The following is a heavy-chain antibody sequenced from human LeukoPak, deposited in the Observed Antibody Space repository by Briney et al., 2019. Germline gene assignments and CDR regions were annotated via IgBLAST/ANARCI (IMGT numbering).Heavy chain of an antibody. J-gene: IGHJ6*02. CDR1: GFTFSSYS. CDR3: AKDHIDGSGSYYYGMDV. CDR2: ISSSSSYI. V-gene: IGHV3-21*01. Sequence: GSLRLSCAASGFTFSSYSMNWVRQAPGKGLEWVSSISSSSSYIYYADSVKGRFTISRDNAKNSLYLQMNSLRAEDTAVYYCAKDHIDGSGSYYYGMDVWGQGTTVTVSS. D-gene: IGHD6-19*01.